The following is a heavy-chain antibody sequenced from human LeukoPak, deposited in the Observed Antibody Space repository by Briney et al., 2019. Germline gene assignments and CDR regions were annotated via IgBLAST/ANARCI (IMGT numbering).Heavy chain of an antibody. D-gene: IGHD3-10*01. CDR1: GFTFSDNY. CDR2: FYSGGST. J-gene: IGHJ3*02. V-gene: IGHV3-66*01. Sequence: GGSLRLSCAASGFTFSDNYMNWVRQAPGKGLEWVSLFYSGGSTDYADSVKGRFTISRDNSKNTLYLQMNSLRAEDTAMYYCARENTMPRGVPRGFDIWGQGTMVTVSS. CDR3: ARENTMPRGVPRGFDI.